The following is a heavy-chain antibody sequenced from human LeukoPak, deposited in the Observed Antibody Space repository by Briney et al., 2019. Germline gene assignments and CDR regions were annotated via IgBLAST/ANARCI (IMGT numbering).Heavy chain of an antibody. CDR2: ISAYNGNT. Sequence: ASVKVSCKASGYTFTSYGINWVRQAPGQGLEWMGWISAYNGNTNYAQKFQGSVTMTTDTSTSIAYMELRSLRSDDTAVYSCARVSLSGSSSSAGMDYWGQGTRVTVSS. V-gene: IGHV1-18*01. CDR3: ARVSLSGSSSSAGMDY. D-gene: IGHD6-6*01. CDR1: GYTFTSYG. J-gene: IGHJ4*02.